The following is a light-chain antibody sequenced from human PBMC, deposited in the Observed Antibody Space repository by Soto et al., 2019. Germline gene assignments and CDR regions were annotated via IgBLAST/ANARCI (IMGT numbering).Light chain of an antibody. Sequence: QSVLTQPPSVSAAPGQTVTISCSGSSSNIGNNFVSWYQQVPGTAPKLLIYDTYKRPSGIPDRFSGSKSGTSATLGVTGLQTGDEADYYCATWDNSLTAAVFGGGTKLTVL. J-gene: IGLJ3*02. V-gene: IGLV1-51*01. CDR3: ATWDNSLTAAV. CDR1: SSNIGNNF. CDR2: DTY.